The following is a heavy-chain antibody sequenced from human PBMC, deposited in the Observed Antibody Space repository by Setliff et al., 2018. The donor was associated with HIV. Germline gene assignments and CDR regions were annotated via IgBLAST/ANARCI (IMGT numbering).Heavy chain of an antibody. CDR3: AGARDDDILTGYYPHYCDY. Sequence: PSETLSLTCTVSGGSISSGSYYWNWIRQPAGKGLEWIGRIYTSGNTNSNPSLKRRVTISVDTSKNQFSLKLSSVTAADTAVYYCAGARDDDILTGYYPHYCDYWGQGTLVNVSS. CDR2: IYTSGNT. CDR1: GGSISSGSYY. J-gene: IGHJ4*02. V-gene: IGHV4-61*02. D-gene: IGHD3-9*01.